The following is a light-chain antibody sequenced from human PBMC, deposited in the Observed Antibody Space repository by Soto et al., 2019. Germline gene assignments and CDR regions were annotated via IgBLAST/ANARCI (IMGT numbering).Light chain of an antibody. V-gene: IGLV1-51*01. J-gene: IGLJ1*01. CDR3: GTWDSSLSAYV. Sequence: QSVLTQPPSVSAAPGQKVTISCSGSSSNIGNDYVSWYQQLPGTAPKLLIYDNHKRPSGIPDRFSGSKSGTSATLGITGLQTGDEADYYCGTWDSSLSAYVFGTGTQLTVL. CDR2: DNH. CDR1: SSNIGNDY.